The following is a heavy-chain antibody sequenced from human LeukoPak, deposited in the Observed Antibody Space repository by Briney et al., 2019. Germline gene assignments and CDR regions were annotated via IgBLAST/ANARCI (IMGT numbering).Heavy chain of an antibody. J-gene: IGHJ6*03. CDR2: ISRSWSDI. D-gene: IGHD2-2*01. CDR3: ARITSTSYYFHFMDV. CDR1: GFTIADYT. V-gene: IGHV3-21*06. Sequence: GGSLRLSCAASGFTIADYTINWFRQAPGKGLEWVSYISRSWSDIYYADSVKGRFTIFRDNGKNSLFLEMNGLRVEDTGVYYCARITSTSYYFHFMDVWGKGTTVIVSS.